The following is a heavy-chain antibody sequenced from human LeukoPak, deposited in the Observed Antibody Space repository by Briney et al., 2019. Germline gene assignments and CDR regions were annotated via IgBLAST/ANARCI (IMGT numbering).Heavy chain of an antibody. J-gene: IGHJ4*02. Sequence: GGSLRLSCAASGFTFSNYAMIWFRQAPGKGLEWVAVIPFDESNKYYADFVEGRFTISRDNSKNTLYLQMNSLRVEDTAVYYCARDNNADSWGQGTLVTVSS. CDR3: ARDNNADS. CDR1: GFTFSNYA. D-gene: IGHD1/OR15-1a*01. V-gene: IGHV3-30-3*01. CDR2: IPFDESNK.